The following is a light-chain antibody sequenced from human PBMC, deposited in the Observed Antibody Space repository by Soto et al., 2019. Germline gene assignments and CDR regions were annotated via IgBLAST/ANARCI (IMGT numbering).Light chain of an antibody. V-gene: IGKV3-15*01. CDR1: QSVRSY. CDR3: QQYDNWPQT. CDR2: GAS. J-gene: IGKJ1*01. Sequence: EIVMTQSPATLSVSPVERATLSCMASQSVRSYLAWYQQKPGQAPRLLIHGASTRAPGIPARFSGSGSGTDFTLTISSLQSEDFAVYYCQQYDNWPQTFGQGTKVDIK.